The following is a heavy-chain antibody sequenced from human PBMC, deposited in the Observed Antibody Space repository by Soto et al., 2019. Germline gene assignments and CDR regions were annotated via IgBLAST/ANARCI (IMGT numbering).Heavy chain of an antibody. D-gene: IGHD6-25*01. V-gene: IGHV4-59*01. CDR2: IYNSGST. Sequence: LSSTVPDECLSSYYRCWVRQRSGKGVEWIGYIYNSGSTNYNPTLKWRVTIPVDTSKNQFSLKLSSVTAADTAVYYCAFVNDTAATEIYTLSWG. CDR1: DECLSSYY. J-gene: IGHJ5*01. CDR3: AFVNDTAATEIYTLS.